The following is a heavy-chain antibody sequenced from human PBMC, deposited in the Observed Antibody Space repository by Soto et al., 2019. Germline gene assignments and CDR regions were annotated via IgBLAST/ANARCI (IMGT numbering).Heavy chain of an antibody. CDR2: INHSGST. V-gene: IGHV4-34*01. CDR1: GGSFSGYY. CDR3: ARGFAYYYGMDV. J-gene: IGHJ6*02. Sequence: SETLSLTCAVYGGSFSGYYWSWIRQPPGKGLEWIGEINHSGSTNYNPSLKSRVTISVDTSKNQFSLKLSSVTAADTAVYYCARGFAYYYGMDVWGQGTTVTVSS.